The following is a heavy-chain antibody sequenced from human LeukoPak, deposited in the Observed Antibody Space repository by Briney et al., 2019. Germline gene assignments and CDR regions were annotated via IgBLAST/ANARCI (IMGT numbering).Heavy chain of an antibody. CDR1: GGTFNSYA. V-gene: IGHV1-69*13. CDR3: ARARANSNCGYRYGTHFDY. CDR2: IIPIFGTA. J-gene: IGHJ4*02. Sequence: ASVKVSCKASGGTFNSYAISWVRQAPGQGLEWMGVIIPIFGTANYAHKFQCRVTIPADDSTSTAYIELSSLRSEHTAVYYCARARANSNCGYRYGTHFDYWGQGTLVTVSS. D-gene: IGHD5-18*01.